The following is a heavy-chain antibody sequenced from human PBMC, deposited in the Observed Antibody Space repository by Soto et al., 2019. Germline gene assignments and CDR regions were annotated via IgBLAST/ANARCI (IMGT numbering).Heavy chain of an antibody. Sequence: SVKVSCKASGGTFSSYAISWVRQAPGQGLEWMGGIIPIFGTANYAQKFQGRVTITADKSTSTAYMELSSLRSEDTAVYYSAREKIAARSFNYWGQGTLVTVSS. CDR1: GGTFSSYA. CDR2: IIPIFGTA. D-gene: IGHD6-6*01. V-gene: IGHV1-69*06. CDR3: AREKIAARSFNY. J-gene: IGHJ4*02.